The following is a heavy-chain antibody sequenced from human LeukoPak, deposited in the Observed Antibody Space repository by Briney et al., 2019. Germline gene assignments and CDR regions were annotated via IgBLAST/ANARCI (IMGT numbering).Heavy chain of an antibody. CDR3: ARDRDIVLMVYAIDY. J-gene: IGHJ4*02. CDR2: ISSSGSTI. V-gene: IGHV3-11*04. D-gene: IGHD2-8*01. Sequence: GGSLRLSCAASGFTFSDYYMSWIRQAPGKGLEWVSYISSSGSTIYYADSVKGRFTISRDNAKNSLYLQMNSLRAEDTAVYYCARDRDIVLMVYAIDYWGQGTLVTVSS. CDR1: GFTFSDYY.